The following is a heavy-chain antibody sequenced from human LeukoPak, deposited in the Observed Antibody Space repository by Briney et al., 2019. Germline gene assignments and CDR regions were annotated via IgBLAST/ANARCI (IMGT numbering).Heavy chain of an antibody. D-gene: IGHD6-13*01. V-gene: IGHV3-23*01. J-gene: IGHJ6*02. Sequence: GGSLRLSCAASGFTLSIYDMSWVRQAPGKGLECVSGIDRGVDKPSTYYADSVKGRFTISRDNSKNTLYLQMNSLRAEDTAVYYCARDTRSIAAAGKGYYYYGMDVWGQGTTVTVSS. CDR3: ARDTRSIAAAGKGYYYYGMDV. CDR2: IDRGVDKPST. CDR1: GFTLSIYD.